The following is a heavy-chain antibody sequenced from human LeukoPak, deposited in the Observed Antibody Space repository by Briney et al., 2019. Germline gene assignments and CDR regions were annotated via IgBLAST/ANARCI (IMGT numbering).Heavy chain of an antibody. CDR1: GFTFSGSA. CDR2: IRSKANSYAT. CDR3: TRHAFHQCV. V-gene: IGHV3-73*01. Sequence: GGSLRLSCAASGFTFSGSAMHWVRQASGKGLEWVGRIRSKANSYATAYAASVKGRFTISRDDSKNTAYLQMNSLKTEDTAVYYCTRHAFHQCVWGQGTMVTVSS. J-gene: IGHJ3*01. D-gene: IGHD2-21*01.